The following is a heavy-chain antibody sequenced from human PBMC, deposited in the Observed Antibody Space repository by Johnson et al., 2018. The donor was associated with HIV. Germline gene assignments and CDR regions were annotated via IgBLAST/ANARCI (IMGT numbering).Heavy chain of an antibody. D-gene: IGHD1-7*01. J-gene: IGHJ3*02. Sequence: MLLVESGGGVVQPGGSLRLSCAASGITVSSSYLSWVRPAPGKGLEWVSVIYSDGSTYYAESVKGRFPIARDNSKNTLYLQMNSLRAEDTAVYYCARVEWELELLGAFDIWGQGTMVTVSS. CDR1: GITVSSSY. CDR2: IYSDGST. CDR3: ARVEWELELLGAFDI. V-gene: IGHV3-66*01.